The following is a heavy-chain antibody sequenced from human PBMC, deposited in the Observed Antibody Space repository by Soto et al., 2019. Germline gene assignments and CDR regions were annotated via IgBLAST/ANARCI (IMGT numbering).Heavy chain of an antibody. CDR3: ARQTPYYDSSGYSDY. CDR2: IYYSGST. V-gene: IGHV4-39*01. CDR1: GGSISSSSYY. Sequence: QLQLQESGPGLVKPSETLSLTCTVSGGSISSSSYYWGWIRQPPGKGLEWIGSIYYSGSTYYNPSPKSRDTISVDTSKNQFSLKLSSVTDADTAVYYCARQTPYYDSSGYSDYWGQGTLVTVSS. D-gene: IGHD3-22*01. J-gene: IGHJ4*02.